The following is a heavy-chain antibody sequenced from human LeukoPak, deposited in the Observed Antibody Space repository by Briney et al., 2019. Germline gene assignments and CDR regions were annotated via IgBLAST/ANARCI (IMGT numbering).Heavy chain of an antibody. CDR2: IKQDGSEK. D-gene: IGHD6-19*01. Sequence: GGSLRLSCAASGFTFSSYWMSWVRQAPGKGLEWVANIKQDGSEKYYVDSVKGRFTISRDNAKNSLYLQMNSLRAEDMAFYYCAKDSSGWPLFDYWGQGTLVTVSS. J-gene: IGHJ4*02. CDR1: GFTFSSYW. V-gene: IGHV3-7*03. CDR3: AKDSSGWPLFDY.